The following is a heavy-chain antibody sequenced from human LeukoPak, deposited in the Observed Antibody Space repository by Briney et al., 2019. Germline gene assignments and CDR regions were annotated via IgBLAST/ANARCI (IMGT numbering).Heavy chain of an antibody. CDR1: GYKFTGYY. CDR3: ARTSIAVAGTEADY. Sequence: ASVKVSRKASGYKFTGYYLHWVRQAPGQGLEWMGWINPNIGSTHYAQKFRGRVTMTRDTSTSTVYMELSSLRSEDTAVYYCARTSIAVAGTEADYWGQGTLVTVSS. V-gene: IGHV1-2*02. D-gene: IGHD6-19*01. J-gene: IGHJ4*02. CDR2: INPNIGST.